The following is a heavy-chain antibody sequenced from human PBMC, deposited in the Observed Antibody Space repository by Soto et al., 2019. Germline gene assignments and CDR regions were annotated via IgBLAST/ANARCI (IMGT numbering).Heavy chain of an antibody. D-gene: IGHD1-26*01. J-gene: IGHJ3*02. Sequence: ASVKVSCKASGYTFTSYYMHWVRQAPGQGLEWMGIINPSDDYTSYAQKFQGRVTMTRDTSTSTVYMELSSLRSEDTAVYYCTRGPSGSQTPNDAFDIWGQGTMVTVSS. V-gene: IGHV1-46*03. CDR3: TRGPSGSQTPNDAFDI. CDR1: GYTFTSYY. CDR2: INPSDDYT.